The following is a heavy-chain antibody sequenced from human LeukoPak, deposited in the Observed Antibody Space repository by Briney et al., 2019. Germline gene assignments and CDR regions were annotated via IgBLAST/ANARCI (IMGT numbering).Heavy chain of an antibody. Sequence: SETLSLTCTVSGGSISSSSYFWGWIRQPPGKGLEWIGSINYSGSTYDNPSLKSRVTTSVDTSNNHFSLKLSSVTAADTAVYYCARGVVPAAIRQNWFDPWGQGTLVIVSS. CDR3: ARGVVPAAIRQNWFDP. CDR2: INYSGST. CDR1: GGSISSSSYF. V-gene: IGHV4-39*07. D-gene: IGHD2-2*01. J-gene: IGHJ5*02.